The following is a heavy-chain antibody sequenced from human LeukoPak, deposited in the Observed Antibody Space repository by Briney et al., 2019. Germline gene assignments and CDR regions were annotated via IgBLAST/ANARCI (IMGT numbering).Heavy chain of an antibody. CDR3: APAKNNFGPEGGFNP. Sequence: ASVKVSCKASGYTFTSYGISWVRQAPGQGLEWMGWISAYNGNTNYAQKLQGRVTMTTDTSTSTAYMELRSLRSDDTAVYYCAPAKNNFGPEGGFNPWGKGTWVTVS. CDR2: ISAYNGNT. CDR1: GYTFTSYG. J-gene: IGHJ5*02. D-gene: IGHD3/OR15-3a*01. V-gene: IGHV1-18*01.